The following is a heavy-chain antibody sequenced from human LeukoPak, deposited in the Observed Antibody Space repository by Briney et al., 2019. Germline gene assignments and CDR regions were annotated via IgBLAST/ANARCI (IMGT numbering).Heavy chain of an antibody. CDR1: GFTFDDYA. CDR2: ISGNIVRM. CDR3: AKDASGIAVAGPSYYYYYYGMDV. D-gene: IGHD6-19*01. Sequence: GGSLKLSCAASGFTFDDYAMHWFRQAPGKGLKGASGISGNIVRMGYADSVKGRFTISRDNAKNSLYLQMNSLRAEDTALYYCAKDASGIAVAGPSYYYYYYGMDVWGQGTTVTVSS. J-gene: IGHJ6*02. V-gene: IGHV3-9*01.